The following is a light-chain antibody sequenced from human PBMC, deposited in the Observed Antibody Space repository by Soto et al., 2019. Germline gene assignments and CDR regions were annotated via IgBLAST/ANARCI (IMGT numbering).Light chain of an antibody. CDR3: QQYENWPRT. J-gene: IGKJ1*01. Sequence: EIVMTQSPATLSVSPGERVTLSCRASQSVSSNLAWYQQKAGQAPRLLIYGASTRATDIPAKFSGSGSGTEFTLTVSSLQSEDFAVYYCQQYENWPRTFGQGTKVDIK. CDR2: GAS. CDR1: QSVSSN. V-gene: IGKV3-15*01.